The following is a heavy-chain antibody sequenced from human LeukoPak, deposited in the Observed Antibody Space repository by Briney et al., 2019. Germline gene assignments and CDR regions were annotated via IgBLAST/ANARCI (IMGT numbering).Heavy chain of an antibody. D-gene: IGHD3-16*01. Sequence: GGSLRLSCAASGFTFSSYAMSWVRQAPGKGLGWVSAISGSGGSTYYADSVKGRFTISRDNSKNTLYLQMNSLRAEDTAVYYCANGVTYYFDYWGQGTLVTVSS. J-gene: IGHJ4*02. V-gene: IGHV3-23*01. CDR2: ISGSGGST. CDR3: ANGVTYYFDY. CDR1: GFTFSSYA.